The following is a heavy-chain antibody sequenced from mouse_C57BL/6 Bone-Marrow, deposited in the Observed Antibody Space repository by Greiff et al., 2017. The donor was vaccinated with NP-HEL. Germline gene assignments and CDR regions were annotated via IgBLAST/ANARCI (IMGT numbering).Heavy chain of an antibody. CDR2: IYPRSGNT. CDR3: AREDYYGSSDYFDY. V-gene: IGHV1-81*01. J-gene: IGHJ2*01. D-gene: IGHD1-1*01. CDR1: GYTFTSYG. Sequence: QVQLQQSGAELARPGASVKLSCKASGYTFTSYGISWVKQRTGQGLEWIGAIYPRSGNTYYNEKFKGKATLTADKSSSTAYMELRSLTSEDSAVYFCAREDYYGSSDYFDYWGQGTTLTVSS.